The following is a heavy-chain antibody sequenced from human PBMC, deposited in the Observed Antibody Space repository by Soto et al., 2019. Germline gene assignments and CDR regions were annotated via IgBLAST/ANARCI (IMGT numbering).Heavy chain of an antibody. CDR1: GFTFSSYD. CDR2: IGTAGDT. V-gene: IGHV3-13*01. CDR3: ARGLEGLRGIEARPRNYYGMDV. J-gene: IGHJ6*02. D-gene: IGHD6-6*01. Sequence: GGSLRLSCAASGFTFSSYDMHWVRQATGKGLEWVSAIGTAGDTYYPGSVKGRFTISRENAKNSLYLQMNSLRAGDTAVYYCARGLEGLRGIEARPRNYYGMDVWGQGTTVTVSS.